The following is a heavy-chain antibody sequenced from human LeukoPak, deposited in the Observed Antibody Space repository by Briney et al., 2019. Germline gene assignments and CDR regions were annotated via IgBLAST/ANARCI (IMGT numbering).Heavy chain of an antibody. CDR3: ARAGQWFSDHYDI. D-gene: IGHD3-10*01. V-gene: IGHV3-13*01. CDR1: GFTFSTFD. CDR2: SDTAGDT. J-gene: IGHJ3*02. Sequence: GGSLRLSCVASGFTFSTFDMHWLRQGAGKGLEWVSGSDTAGDTHYADSVKGRFTISRENAKNSLYLQMNSLRAGDTSVYYCARAGQWFSDHYDIWGKGTMVTVS.